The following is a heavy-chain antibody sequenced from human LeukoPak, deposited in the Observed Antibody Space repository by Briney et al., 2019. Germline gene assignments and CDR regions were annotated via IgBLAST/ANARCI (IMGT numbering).Heavy chain of an antibody. D-gene: IGHD4-17*01. J-gene: IGHJ4*02. V-gene: IGHV3-7*01. CDR3: ARDRYGSY. CDR1: GFTFSNYW. CDR2: IKQDGSER. Sequence: GGSLRLSCAASGFTFSNYWMTWVRQAPGKVLEWVANIKQDGSERYYVDSVKGRFTISRDNAKNSLYLQMNSLRAEDTAMYYCARDRYGSYWGQGTLVTVSS.